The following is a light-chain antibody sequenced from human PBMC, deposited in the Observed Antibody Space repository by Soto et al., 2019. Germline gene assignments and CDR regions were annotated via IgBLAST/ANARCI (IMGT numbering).Light chain of an antibody. CDR3: LQHNSYPWT. CDR2: AAS. J-gene: IGKJ1*01. Sequence: DIQMTQSPSSLSASVGDRVTITCRASQGIGNDLGWYQQKPGKAPTRLIYAASSLQSGVPSRFSGSGSGTEFTLTISSLQPEDFATYYCLQHNSYPWTFGQGTKVEIK. V-gene: IGKV1-17*01. CDR1: QGIGND.